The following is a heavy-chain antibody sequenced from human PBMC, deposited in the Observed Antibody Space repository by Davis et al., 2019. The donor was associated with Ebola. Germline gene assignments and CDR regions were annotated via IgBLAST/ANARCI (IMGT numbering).Heavy chain of an antibody. D-gene: IGHD3-22*01. J-gene: IGHJ4*02. CDR2: INHSGST. Sequence: PSETLSLTCAVYGASFSGYFWSWIRQPPGKGLEWIGEINHSGSTNYTPSLKSRVTISVDTSKNQFSLKLSSVTAADTAVYYCARSSYYYDSSGIGWDYWGQGTLVTVSS. CDR3: ARSSYYYDSSGIGWDY. CDR1: GASFSGYF. V-gene: IGHV4-34*01.